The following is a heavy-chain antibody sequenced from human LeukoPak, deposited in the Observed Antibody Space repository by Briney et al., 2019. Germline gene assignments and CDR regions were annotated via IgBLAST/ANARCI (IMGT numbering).Heavy chain of an antibody. J-gene: IGHJ5*02. D-gene: IGHD2-2*01. CDR2: IYTSGST. V-gene: IGHV4-4*07. CDR1: GGSISSYY. CDR3: ARVVIVPAAMSWWFDH. Sequence: SETLSLTCTVSGGSISSYYWSWIRQPAGRGLEWIGRIYTSGSTNYNPSLKSRVTMSVDTSKNQFSLKLSSVTAANTAVYYCARVVIVPAAMSWWFDHWGQGTLVTVSS.